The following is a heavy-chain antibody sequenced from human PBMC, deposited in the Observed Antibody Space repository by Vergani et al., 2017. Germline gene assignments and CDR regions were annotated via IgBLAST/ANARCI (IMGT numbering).Heavy chain of an antibody. V-gene: IGHV3-21*01. Sequence: EVQLVESGGGLVKPGGSLRLSCAASGFTFSSYSMNWVRQAPGKGLEWVSSISSSSSYIYYAASVKGRFTISRDNAKNSLYLQMNSLRAEDTAVYYCASSNYYYYDMDVWGKGTMVTVSS. CDR1: GFTFSSYS. D-gene: IGHD4-11*01. J-gene: IGHJ6*03. CDR3: ASSNYYYYDMDV. CDR2: ISSSSSYI.